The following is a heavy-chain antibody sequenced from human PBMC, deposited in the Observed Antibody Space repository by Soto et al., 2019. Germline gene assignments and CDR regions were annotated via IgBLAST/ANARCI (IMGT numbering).Heavy chain of an antibody. CDR1: GYPLTSYA. J-gene: IGHJ4*02. Sequence: ASVKVFFKASGYPLTSYARHWVRQAPGQRLEWMACINAGNVNTKYSQNFQGRVTITRDTSASTAYMELSRLRSENTAVYYCARGTGSGYDKFDYWGQGTLVTVSS. CDR2: INAGNVNT. D-gene: IGHD5-12*01. V-gene: IGHV1-3*01. CDR3: ARGTGSGYDKFDY.